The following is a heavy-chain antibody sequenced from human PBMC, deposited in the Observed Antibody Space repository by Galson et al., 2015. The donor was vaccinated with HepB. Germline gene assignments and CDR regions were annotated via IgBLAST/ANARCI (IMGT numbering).Heavy chain of an antibody. J-gene: IGHJ4*02. CDR3: ASNRCGGDCYSGVDY. CDR2: ISGTGGNT. D-gene: IGHD2-21*02. V-gene: IGHV3-23*01. Sequence: SLRLSCAASGFTFSSSAMTWVRQAPGKGLEWVSSISGTGGNTYYANSVKGRFTISRDNSKNTVFLQMNSLRADDTAIYYCASNRCGGDCYSGVDYWGQGTLVTVSS. CDR1: GFTFSSSA.